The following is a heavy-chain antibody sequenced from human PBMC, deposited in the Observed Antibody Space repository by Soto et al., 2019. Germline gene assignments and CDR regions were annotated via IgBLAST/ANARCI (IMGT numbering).Heavy chain of an antibody. CDR1: GGAFSNYP. Sequence: GASVKVSCKASGGAFSNYPMSWVRQAPGQGLEWMGGIIPKFGTANYAQKFQGRVTLTADESTSTAYMELSSLRSDDTAVFYCARDTREITRVREVIPYYHYHMAVWGQGTTVTVSS. J-gene: IGHJ6*02. CDR2: IIPKFGTA. D-gene: IGHD3-10*01. CDR3: ARDTREITRVREVIPYYHYHMAV. V-gene: IGHV1-69*13.